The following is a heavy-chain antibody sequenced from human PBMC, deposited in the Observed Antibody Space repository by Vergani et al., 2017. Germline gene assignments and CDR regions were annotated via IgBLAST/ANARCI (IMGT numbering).Heavy chain of an antibody. CDR1: GFTFTSST. Sequence: QMQLVQSGPEVKKPGTSVKVSCKASGFTFTSSTMQWVRQARGQRLEWIGWIVVGSGNTNYAQKFQERVTITRDMSTSTVYMELSSVRSEDTAVYYCGWFGETMGGRKYGMDVWGQGTTVTVSS. V-gene: IGHV1-58*02. CDR3: GWFGETMGGRKYGMDV. J-gene: IGHJ6*02. D-gene: IGHD3-10*01. CDR2: IVVGSGNT.